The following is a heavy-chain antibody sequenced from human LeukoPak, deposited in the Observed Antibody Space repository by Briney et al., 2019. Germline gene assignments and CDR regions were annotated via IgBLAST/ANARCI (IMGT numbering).Heavy chain of an antibody. CDR1: GFTFSSFA. J-gene: IGHJ4*02. D-gene: IGHD6-6*01. Sequence: GGSLRLSCAASGFTFSSFAMSWVRQAPGKGLEWVSSISGSGGSTYYTESVKGRFTISRDNSKNTLYVQMNSLRAEDTAVYYCAKLGSSSYYFDYWGQGTLVTVSS. CDR2: ISGSGGST. CDR3: AKLGSSSYYFDY. V-gene: IGHV3-23*01.